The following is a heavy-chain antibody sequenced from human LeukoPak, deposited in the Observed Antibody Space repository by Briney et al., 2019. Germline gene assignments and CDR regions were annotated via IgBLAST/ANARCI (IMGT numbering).Heavy chain of an antibody. Sequence: GGSLRLSCASSGFTLRSYVMTSVPEAPGKGLECVSGISSTDDNTYYADSVKGRFTISRDNSKNTVYLQISSLRVEDTAVYYCAKGSSAIGGGLHADYWGQGALVTVSS. D-gene: IGHD2-15*01. J-gene: IGHJ4*02. V-gene: IGHV3-23*01. CDR1: GFTLRSYV. CDR3: AKGSSAIGGGLHADY. CDR2: ISSTDDNT.